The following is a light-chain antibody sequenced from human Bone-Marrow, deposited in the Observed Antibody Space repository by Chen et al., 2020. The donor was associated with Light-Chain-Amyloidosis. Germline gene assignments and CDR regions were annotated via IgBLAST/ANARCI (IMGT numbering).Light chain of an antibody. V-gene: IGLV2-14*01. CDR3: SSYTITNTLV. J-gene: IGLJ1*01. CDR1: SSDVGGDNH. CDR2: EVT. Sequence: QSALTQPASVSGSPGQSITISCTGTSSDVGGDNHVSWYQQHPDKAAKLMIYEVTNRPSWVPDRFSGSKSDNTASLTNSGLQTEDEADYFCSSYTITNTLVFGSGTRVTVL.